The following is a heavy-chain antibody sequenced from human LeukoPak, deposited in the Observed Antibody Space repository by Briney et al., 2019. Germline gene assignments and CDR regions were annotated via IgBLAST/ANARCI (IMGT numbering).Heavy chain of an antibody. CDR3: ARDSGGPDAFDI. J-gene: IGHJ3*02. D-gene: IGHD2-8*02. Sequence: SVKVSCKASGGTLSSYAISWVRQAPGQGLEWMGGIIPIFGTANYAQKFQGRVTITADESTSTAYMELSSLRSEDTAVYYCARDSGGPDAFDIWGQGTMVTVSS. CDR2: IIPIFGTA. CDR1: GGTLSSYA. V-gene: IGHV1-69*13.